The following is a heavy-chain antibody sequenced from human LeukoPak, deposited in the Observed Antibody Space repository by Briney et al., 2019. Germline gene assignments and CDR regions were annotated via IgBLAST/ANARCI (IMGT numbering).Heavy chain of an antibody. D-gene: IGHD6-6*01. J-gene: IGHJ4*02. Sequence: PGGSLRLSCAASGFTFSSYWMSWVRQAPGKGLEWVANIKQDGSEKYYVDSVKGRFTISRDNAKNSLYLQMNSLRAEDTAVYYCAIPFGVAARLDGVIYDYWGQGTLVTVSS. CDR1: GFTFSSYW. V-gene: IGHV3-7*01. CDR3: AIPFGVAARLDGVIYDY. CDR2: IKQDGSEK.